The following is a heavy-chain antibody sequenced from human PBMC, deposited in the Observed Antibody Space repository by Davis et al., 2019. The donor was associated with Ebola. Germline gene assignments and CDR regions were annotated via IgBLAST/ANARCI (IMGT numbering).Heavy chain of an antibody. J-gene: IGHJ4*02. Sequence: MPSETLSLTCTVSGGSISSYYWSWIRQPPGKGLEWIGYIYYSGSTNYNPSLKSRVTISVDTSKSQFSLKLSSVTAADTAVYYCAGFSGGESDYWGQGTLVTVSS. D-gene: IGHD3-10*01. V-gene: IGHV4-59*01. CDR1: GGSISSYY. CDR3: AGFSGGESDY. CDR2: IYYSGST.